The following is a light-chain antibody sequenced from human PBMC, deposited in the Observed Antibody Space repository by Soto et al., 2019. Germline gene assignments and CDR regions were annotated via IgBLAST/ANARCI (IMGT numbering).Light chain of an antibody. CDR2: KVS. CDR3: MQATHWPYT. J-gene: IGKJ2*01. V-gene: IGKV2-30*01. Sequence: DAVMTQSPVSLPVTLGQPASISCKSSQNLLYSDGNTYLNWFQQRPGQSPRRLIAKVSNRDSGVPVRFSGSGSGTDFTLKISRVEAADVGIYYCMQATHWPYTFGQGTKLEIK. CDR1: QNLLYSDGNTY.